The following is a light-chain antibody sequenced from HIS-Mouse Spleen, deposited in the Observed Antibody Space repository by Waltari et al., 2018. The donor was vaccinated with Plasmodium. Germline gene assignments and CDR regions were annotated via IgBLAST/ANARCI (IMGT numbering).Light chain of an antibody. CDR1: SPNLGNTY. CDR2: DNN. Sequence: QSVLTQPPSVSAAPGQKVTISCSGSSPNLGNTYVSWSQPLPGTAPKLPIYDNNKRPSGIPDRFSGSKSGTSATLGITGLQTGDEADYYCGTWDSSLSAGVVFGGGTKLTVL. CDR3: GTWDSSLSAGVV. J-gene: IGLJ2*01. V-gene: IGLV1-51*01.